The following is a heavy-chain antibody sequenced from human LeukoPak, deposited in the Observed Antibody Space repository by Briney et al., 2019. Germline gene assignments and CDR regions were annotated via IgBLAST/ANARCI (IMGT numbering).Heavy chain of an antibody. D-gene: IGHD6-13*01. V-gene: IGHV3-23*01. CDR1: GFTFSSYA. CDR2: ISGSGGST. CDR3: VQGSSSWTGYYYGMDV. Sequence: GGSLRLSCAASGFTFSSYAMSWVRQAPGKGLEWVSAISGSGGSTYYADSVKGRFTISRDNSKNTLYLQMNSLRDEDTAVYYCVQGSSSWTGYYYGMDVWGQGTTVTVSS. J-gene: IGHJ6*02.